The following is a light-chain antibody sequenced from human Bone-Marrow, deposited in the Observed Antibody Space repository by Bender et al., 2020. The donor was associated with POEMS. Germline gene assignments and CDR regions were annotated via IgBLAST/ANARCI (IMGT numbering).Light chain of an antibody. CDR2: YDD. J-gene: IGLJ3*02. CDR1: SSNIGNHG. V-gene: IGLV1-36*01. CDR3: SAWGDSLSGWV. Sequence: QSVVTQPPSLSEAPRQRVTISCSGSSSNIGNHGVNWYQQLPGEAPKLLIYYDDLLTPGVSDRFSASKSGTSASLAISELPSEDEVLYCCSAWGDSLSGWVFGGGTKLTVL.